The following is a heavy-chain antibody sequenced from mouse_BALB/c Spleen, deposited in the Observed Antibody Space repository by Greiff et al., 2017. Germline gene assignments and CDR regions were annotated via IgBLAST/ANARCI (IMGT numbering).Heavy chain of an antibody. Sequence: QVQLQQSGAELVKPGASVKLSCKASGYTFTSYYMYWVKQRPGQGLEWIGEINPSNGGTNFNEKFKSKATLTVDKSSSTAYMQLSSLTSEDSAVYYCTRGLHHYYAMDYWGQGTSVTVAS. CDR3: TRGLHHYYAMDY. J-gene: IGHJ4*01. CDR1: GYTFTSYY. V-gene: IGHV1S81*02. D-gene: IGHD2-4*01. CDR2: INPSNGGT.